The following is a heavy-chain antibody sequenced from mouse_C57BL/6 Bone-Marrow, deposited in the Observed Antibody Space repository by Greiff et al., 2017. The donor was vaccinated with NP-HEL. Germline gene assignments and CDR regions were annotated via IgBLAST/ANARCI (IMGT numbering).Heavy chain of an antibody. CDR2: ISSGGSYT. CDR1: GFTFSSYG. CDR3: ARPPYYGSSLAY. Sequence: EVMLVESGGDLVKPGGSLKLSCAASGFTFSSYGMSWVRQTPDKRLEWVATISSGGSYTYYPDSVKGRFTISRDNAKNTLYLQMSSLKSEDTAMYYCARPPYYGSSLAYWGQGTLVTVSA. V-gene: IGHV5-6*01. D-gene: IGHD1-1*01. J-gene: IGHJ3*01.